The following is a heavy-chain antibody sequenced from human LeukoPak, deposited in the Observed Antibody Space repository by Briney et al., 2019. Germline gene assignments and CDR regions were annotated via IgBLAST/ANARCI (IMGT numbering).Heavy chain of an antibody. D-gene: IGHD6-19*01. J-gene: IGHJ4*02. CDR1: GFTFSSYW. V-gene: IGHV3-7*01. CDR2: IKQDGSEK. Sequence: PGGSLRLSCAASGFTFSSYWMCWVRQAPGKGLEWVANIKQDGSEKYYVDSVKGRFTISRDNAKNSLYLQMNSLRAEDTAVYYCARDGYSSGTNRFDYWGQGTLVTVSS. CDR3: ARDGYSSGTNRFDY.